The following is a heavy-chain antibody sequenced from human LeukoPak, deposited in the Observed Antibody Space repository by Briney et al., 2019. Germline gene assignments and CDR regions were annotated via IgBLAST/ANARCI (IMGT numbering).Heavy chain of an antibody. CDR3: ARVYDVLTGYPGDY. D-gene: IGHD3-9*01. Sequence: ASVKVSCKASGYTFTGRNMHWVRQAPGQGLEWMGWINPNSGGTNYAQKFQGRVTMTRDTSISTAYMELSSLRSDDTAVYYCARVYDVLTGYPGDYWGQGTLVTVSS. CDR1: GYTFTGRN. CDR2: INPNSGGT. J-gene: IGHJ4*02. V-gene: IGHV1-2*02.